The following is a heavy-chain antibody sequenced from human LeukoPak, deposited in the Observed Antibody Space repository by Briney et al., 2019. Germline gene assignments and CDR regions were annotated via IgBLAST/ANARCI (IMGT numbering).Heavy chain of an antibody. J-gene: IGHJ4*02. CDR2: ISGSGGST. Sequence: AGGSLRLSCATSGFTFSNYAMSWVRQAPGKGLEWVSAISGSGGSTYYADSVKGRFTISRDNSKNTLYLQMNSLRAEDTAVYYCAKGRGLDSSGYAFDYWGQGTLVTVSS. CDR3: AKGRGLDSSGYAFDY. V-gene: IGHV3-23*01. D-gene: IGHD3-22*01. CDR1: GFTFSNYA.